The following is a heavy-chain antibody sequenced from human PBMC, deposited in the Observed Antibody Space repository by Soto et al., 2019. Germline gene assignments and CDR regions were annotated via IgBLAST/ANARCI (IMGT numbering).Heavy chain of an antibody. D-gene: IGHD1-7*01. CDR3: AKDFELPDGDYYHYGMDV. J-gene: IGHJ6*02. CDR1: GFDFSSHG. CDR2: ISYEGSHK. Sequence: QVQLVESGGGVVQSGGSLRLSCLASGFDFSSHGMYWVRQAPGRGLEWVALISYEGSHKFYVDSLKGRFTISRDNSKQTLYLHMNTLRPEDTALYYCAKDFELPDGDYYHYGMDVWGQGTTVSVSS. V-gene: IGHV3-30*18.